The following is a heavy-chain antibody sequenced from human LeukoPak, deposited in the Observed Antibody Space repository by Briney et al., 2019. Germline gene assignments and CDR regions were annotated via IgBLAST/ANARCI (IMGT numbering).Heavy chain of an antibody. CDR2: IYTSGST. CDR1: GGSISSGSYY. CDR3: ARDPAAATGGPYYFDY. Sequence: SQTLSLTXTVSGGSISSGSYYWSGIRQPAGKGLEWIGRIYTSGSTNYNPSLKSRVTISVDTSKSQFSLKLSSVTAADTAVYYCARDPAAATGGPYYFDYWGQGTLVTVSS. D-gene: IGHD2-15*01. V-gene: IGHV4-61*02. J-gene: IGHJ4*02.